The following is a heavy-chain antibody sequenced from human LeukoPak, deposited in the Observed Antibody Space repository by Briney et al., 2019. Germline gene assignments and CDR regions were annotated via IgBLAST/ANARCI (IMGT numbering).Heavy chain of an antibody. J-gene: IGHJ5*02. CDR2: ISSSGSVI. Sequence: GGSLRLSCAASGFTFSDYYMSWIRQAPRKGPEWISSISSSGSVIYYADSVKGRFTISRDNAKNSLYVEMNSLRADDTAVYYCARVWDSSGWSRFDPWGQGTRVTVSS. CDR1: GFTFSDYY. D-gene: IGHD6-19*01. CDR3: ARVWDSSGWSRFDP. V-gene: IGHV3-11*01.